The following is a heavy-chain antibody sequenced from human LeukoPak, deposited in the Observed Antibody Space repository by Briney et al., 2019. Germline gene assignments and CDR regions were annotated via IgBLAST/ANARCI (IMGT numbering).Heavy chain of an antibody. Sequence: GGSLRLSCTASGFTVSSNSMSWVRQAPGKGLEWVSVIYSGGSTYYAEFVKGRFTISRDNSKNTLYLQMNSLRAEDTAVYYCAKAVQSSGWPILGCWGQGTLVTVSS. CDR3: AKAVQSSGWPILGC. J-gene: IGHJ4*02. CDR2: IYSGGST. V-gene: IGHV3-53*01. D-gene: IGHD6-19*01. CDR1: GFTVSSNS.